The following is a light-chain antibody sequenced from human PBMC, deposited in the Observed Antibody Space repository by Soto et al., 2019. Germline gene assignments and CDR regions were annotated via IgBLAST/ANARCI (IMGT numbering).Light chain of an antibody. CDR1: QSVSSD. CDR3: QQFHYWWT. CDR2: GTS. Sequence: ETVMTQSPGTLSVSPGERATLSCRASQSVSSDLAWYQQKPGQAPRLLICGTSTRATGIPARFSGSGSGTEFTLTISSLQSEDFAFYYCQQFHYWWTFGQGTKVDIK. V-gene: IGKV3-15*01. J-gene: IGKJ1*01.